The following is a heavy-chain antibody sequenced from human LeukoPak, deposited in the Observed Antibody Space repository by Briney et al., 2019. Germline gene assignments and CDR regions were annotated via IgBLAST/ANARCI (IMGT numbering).Heavy chain of an antibody. J-gene: IGHJ4*02. CDR3: ARAIIGEAALDY. CDR1: GGSISSYY. D-gene: IGHD6-6*01. CDR2: IYTSGST. V-gene: IGHV4-4*09. Sequence: KPSETLSLTCTVSGGSISSYYWSWIRQPPGRGLEWIGYIYTSGSTNYNPSLKSRVTISVDTSKNQFSLKLSSVTAADTAVYYCARAIIGEAALDYWGQGTLVTVSS.